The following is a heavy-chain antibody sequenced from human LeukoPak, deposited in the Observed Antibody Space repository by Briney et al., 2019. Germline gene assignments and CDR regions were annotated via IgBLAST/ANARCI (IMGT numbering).Heavy chain of an antibody. Sequence: GGSLRLSCAASGFTFSSYGVHWVRQAPGKGLEWVAVISYDGSNKYYADSVKGRFTISRDNSKNTLYLQMNSLRAEDTAVYYCAKDLGPPDYWGQGTLVTVSS. V-gene: IGHV3-30*18. CDR1: GFTFSSYG. CDR3: AKDLGPPDY. CDR2: ISYDGSNK. D-gene: IGHD3-10*01. J-gene: IGHJ4*02.